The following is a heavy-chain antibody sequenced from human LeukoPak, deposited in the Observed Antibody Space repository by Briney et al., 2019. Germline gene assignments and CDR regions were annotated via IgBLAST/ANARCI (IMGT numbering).Heavy chain of an antibody. CDR2: IYTSGST. D-gene: IGHD6-13*01. J-gene: IGHJ5*02. V-gene: IGHV4-61*02. CDR3: ARRIAAAPMSWFDP. CDR1: GGSISSGSYY. Sequence: SETLSLTCTVSGGSISSGSYYWSWIRQPAGKGLEWIGRIYTSGSTNYNPSLKSRVTISEDTSKNQFSLKLSSVTAADTAVYYCARRIAAAPMSWFDPWGQGTLVTVSS.